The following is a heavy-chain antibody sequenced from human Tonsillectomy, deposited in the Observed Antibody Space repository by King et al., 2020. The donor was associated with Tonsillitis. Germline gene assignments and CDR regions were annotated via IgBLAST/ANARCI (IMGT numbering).Heavy chain of an antibody. CDR2: ISYSGRT. D-gene: IGHD3-16*01. V-gene: IGHV4-59*01. CDR3: ARIYGPFAY. J-gene: IGHJ4*02. Sequence: PLQESGPGLVKPSETLSLTCTVSGGSITNYYWSLIRQPPGKGLEWIGYISYSGRTSYNPSLKSRVTISVDTSKNQFSLKLNSVTAADTAVYYCARIYGPFAYWGQGTLVTVSS. CDR1: GGSITNYY.